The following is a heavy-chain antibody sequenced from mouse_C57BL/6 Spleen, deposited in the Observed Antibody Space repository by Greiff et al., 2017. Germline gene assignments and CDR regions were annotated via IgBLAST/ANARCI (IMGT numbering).Heavy chain of an antibody. CDR2: ISGGGGNT. Sequence: EVHLVESGGGLVKPGGSLKLSCAASGFTFSSYTMSLVRQTPEKRLEWVATISGGGGNTYYPDSVKGRFTISRDNAKNTLYLQMSSLRSEDTALYYCARAGGYYGSNYAMDCWGQGTSVTVSS. J-gene: IGHJ4*01. CDR1: GFTFSSYT. D-gene: IGHD1-1*01. CDR3: ARAGGYYGSNYAMDC. V-gene: IGHV5-9*01.